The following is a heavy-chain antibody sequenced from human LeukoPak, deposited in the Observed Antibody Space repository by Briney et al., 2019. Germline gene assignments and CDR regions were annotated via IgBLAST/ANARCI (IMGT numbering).Heavy chain of an antibody. CDR3: AKESDISGWYGVDY. V-gene: IGHV3-23*01. CDR2: ISGSGGST. Sequence: PGGSLRLSCAASGFAFSSYSMSWVRQAPGKGLEWVSEISGSGGSTHYADSVKGRFTISRDSSKNTLSLQMNSLRAEDTAVYYCAKESDISGWYGVDYWGQGTVVTVSS. D-gene: IGHD6-19*01. J-gene: IGHJ4*02. CDR1: GFAFSSYS.